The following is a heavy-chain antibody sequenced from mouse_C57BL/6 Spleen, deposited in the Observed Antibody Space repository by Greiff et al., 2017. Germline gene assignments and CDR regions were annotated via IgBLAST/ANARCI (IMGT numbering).Heavy chain of an antibody. D-gene: IGHD4-1*01. CDR2: LYPGDGDT. J-gene: IGHJ2*01. CDR3: ARGTGTGDY. CDR1: GYAFSSSW. Sequence: VQLQQSGPELVKPGASVKISCKASGYAFSSSWMNWVKQRPGKGLEWIGRLYPGDGDTNYNGKFKGKATLTADKSSSTAYMQLSSLTSEDSAVYFCARGTGTGDYWGQGTTLTVSS. V-gene: IGHV1-82*01.